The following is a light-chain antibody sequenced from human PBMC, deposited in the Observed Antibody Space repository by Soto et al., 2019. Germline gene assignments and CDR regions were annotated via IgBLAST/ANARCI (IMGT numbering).Light chain of an antibody. J-gene: IGLJ2*01. CDR2: QDN. CDR3: QAWDSTTAV. CDR1: KLGNKY. V-gene: IGLV3-1*01. Sequence: SYELTQPPSVSVSPGQTASITCSGDKLGNKYAHWYQQKPGQSPVVVIYQDNRRPSGIPERFSGSNSGNTATLIISGTQTMDEADYYCQAWDSTTAVFGGGTKLTVL.